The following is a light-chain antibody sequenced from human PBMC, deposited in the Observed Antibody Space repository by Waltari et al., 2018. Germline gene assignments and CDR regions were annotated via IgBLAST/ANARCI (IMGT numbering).Light chain of an antibody. V-gene: IGKV3-15*01. J-gene: IGKJ1*01. Sequence: EIVMTQSPATLSVSPGERVTLSCRASQSVSSNLALYQQRPGQAPRLLIYDASTRATDIPARISGSGSGTEFTLTISSLQSEDFAVYYCQQYKNWPRTFGQGTKVEIK. CDR2: DAS. CDR1: QSVSSN. CDR3: QQYKNWPRT.